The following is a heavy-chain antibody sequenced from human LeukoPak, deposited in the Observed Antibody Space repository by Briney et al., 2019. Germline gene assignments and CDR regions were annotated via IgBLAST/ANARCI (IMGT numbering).Heavy chain of an antibody. CDR1: GFTFDDYA. V-gene: IGHV3-9*01. Sequence: GGSLRLSCAASGFTFDDYAMHWVRHAPGKGLEWVSGISWNSGSIGYADSVKGRFTISRDNAKNSLYLQMNSLRAEDTALYYCAKDEYYDSSGYYPVWGQGTLVTVSS. CDR3: AKDEYYDSSGYYPV. CDR2: ISWNSGSI. D-gene: IGHD3-22*01. J-gene: IGHJ4*02.